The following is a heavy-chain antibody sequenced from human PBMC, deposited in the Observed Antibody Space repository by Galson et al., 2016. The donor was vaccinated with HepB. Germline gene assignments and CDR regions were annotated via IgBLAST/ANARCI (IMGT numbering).Heavy chain of an antibody. D-gene: IGHD1-26*01. Sequence: SETLSLTCIVSGGSISRDYYWGWIRQPPGRGLEWIGSIYSNEDTYYNPSLKSRVAISVDTSKNQFSLRLYSVTAADTAVYYCAREVGGVHFENWGQGTLVTVSS. V-gene: IGHV4-39*07. CDR2: IYSNEDT. J-gene: IGHJ4*02. CDR1: GGSISRDYY. CDR3: AREVGGVHFEN.